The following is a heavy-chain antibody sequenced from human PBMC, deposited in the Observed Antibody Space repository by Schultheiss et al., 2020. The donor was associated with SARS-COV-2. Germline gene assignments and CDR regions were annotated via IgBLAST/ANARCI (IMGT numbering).Heavy chain of an antibody. CDR2: IYPGDSDT. Sequence: GGSLRLSCKGSGYSFTSYWIGWVRQMPGKGLEWIGIIYPGDSDTRYSPSFQGQVTISADKSISTAYLQWSSLKASDTAMYYCARGGYYYYYGMDVWGQGTTVTVSS. CDR3: ARGGYYYYYGMDV. CDR1: GYSFTSYW. V-gene: IGHV5-51*01. J-gene: IGHJ6*02. D-gene: IGHD3-16*01.